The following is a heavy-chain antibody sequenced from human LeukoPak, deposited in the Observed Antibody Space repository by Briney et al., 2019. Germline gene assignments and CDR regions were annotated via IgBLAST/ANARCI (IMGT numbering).Heavy chain of an antibody. CDR1: GFTFGSYG. V-gene: IGHV3-30*02. Sequence: GGSLRLSCAASGFTFGSYGMHWVRQAPGKGLEWVAFIRYDGSNKYYADSVKGRFTISRDNSKNTLYLQMNSLRAEDTAVYYCAREKRIAVAGGYYYYYYYMDVWGKGTTVTISS. CDR2: IRYDGSNK. D-gene: IGHD6-19*01. J-gene: IGHJ6*03. CDR3: AREKRIAVAGGYYYYYYYMDV.